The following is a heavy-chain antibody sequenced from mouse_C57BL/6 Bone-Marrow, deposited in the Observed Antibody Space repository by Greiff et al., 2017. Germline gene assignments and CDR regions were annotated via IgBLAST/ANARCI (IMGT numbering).Heavy chain of an antibody. D-gene: IGHD4-1*01. J-gene: IGHJ2*01. CDR1: GYTFTSYW. CDR2: IYPTSGRT. V-gene: IGHV1-55*01. Sequence: QVHVKQPGAELVKPGASVKISCKASGYTFTSYWITWVKQRPGQGLEWIGDIYPTSGRTNYNEKFKSKAILTVDTSSNTAAMQLSSLTSEDSAVFYCARSGPLGRSFDYWGQGTTLTVSS. CDR3: ARSGPLGRSFDY.